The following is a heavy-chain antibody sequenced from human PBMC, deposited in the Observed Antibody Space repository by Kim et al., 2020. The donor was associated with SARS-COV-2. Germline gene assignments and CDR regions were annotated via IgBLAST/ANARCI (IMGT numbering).Heavy chain of an antibody. CDR2: ISYDGSNK. CDR1: GFTFSSYG. Sequence: GGSLRLSCAASGFTFSSYGMHWVRQAPGKGLEWVAVISYDGSNKYYADSVKGRFTISRDNSKNTLYLQMNSLRAEDTAVYYCAKGLVWNRDDNAFDIWGQGTMVTVSS. CDR3: AKGLVWNRDDNAFDI. V-gene: IGHV3-30*18. D-gene: IGHD1-1*01. J-gene: IGHJ3*02.